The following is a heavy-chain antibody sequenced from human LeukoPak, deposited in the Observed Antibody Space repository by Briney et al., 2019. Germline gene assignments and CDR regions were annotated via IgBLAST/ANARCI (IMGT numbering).Heavy chain of an antibody. Sequence: PGGSLRPSCAVSGSTFSNYWMSWVRQAPGKGLEWVASIKQDGSDKYYVDSVKGRFTISRDNAKNSLYLQMNSLRAEDTAVYYCARDHVTGYSGSFEDYWGQGTLVTVSS. V-gene: IGHV3-7*01. CDR1: GSTFSNYW. CDR3: ARDHVTGYSGSFEDY. D-gene: IGHD1-26*01. J-gene: IGHJ4*02. CDR2: IKQDGSDK.